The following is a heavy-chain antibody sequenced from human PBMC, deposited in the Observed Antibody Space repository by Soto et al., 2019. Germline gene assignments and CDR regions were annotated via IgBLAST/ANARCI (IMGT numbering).Heavy chain of an antibody. V-gene: IGHV3-9*01. J-gene: IGHJ4*02. CDR1: GFNFDDYA. D-gene: IGHD5-12*01. CDR3: AKDHDEDFGYDLDYFDY. CDR2: MAWNGATT. Sequence: EVQLVESGGGLAQPGRSLRISCAASGFNFDDYAMHWVRQAPGKGLEWVSGMAWNGATTGYADSVKGRFTISRDNAKNSLYLQMNSLRIEDTAFYYCAKDHDEDFGYDLDYFDYWGQGTLVTVSS.